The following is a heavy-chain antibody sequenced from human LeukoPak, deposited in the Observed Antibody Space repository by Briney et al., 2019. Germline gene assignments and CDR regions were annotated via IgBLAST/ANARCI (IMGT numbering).Heavy chain of an antibody. CDR3: ARELDARYYYYYGMDV. V-gene: IGHV1-3*01. J-gene: IGHJ6*02. Sequence: ASVKVSCKASGYTFTSYAMHWVRQAPGQRLEWMGWINAGNGNTKYSQKFQGRVTITRDTSASSAYMELSSLRSEDTAVYYCARELDARYYYYYGMDVWGQGTTVTVSS. CDR2: INAGNGNT. D-gene: IGHD3/OR15-3a*01. CDR1: GYTFTSYA.